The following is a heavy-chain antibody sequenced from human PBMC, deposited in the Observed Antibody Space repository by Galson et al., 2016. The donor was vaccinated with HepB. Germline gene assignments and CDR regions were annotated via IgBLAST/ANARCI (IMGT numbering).Heavy chain of an antibody. J-gene: IGHJ4*02. Sequence: SVKVSCKASGGTFSSYAISWVRQAPGQGLEWMGGSIPVFATTNYAQKFQGRVTITADESTSTAYMELRSLRSEDTAVYYCATPKQWLVEHPFDYWGQGTLVTVSS. CDR2: SIPVFATT. V-gene: IGHV1-69*13. CDR1: GGTFSSYA. D-gene: IGHD6-19*01. CDR3: ATPKQWLVEHPFDY.